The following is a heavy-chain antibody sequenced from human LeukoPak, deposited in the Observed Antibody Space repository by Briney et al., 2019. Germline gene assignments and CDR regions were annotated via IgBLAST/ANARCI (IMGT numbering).Heavy chain of an antibody. CDR1: GGSISSYY. J-gene: IGHJ6*02. D-gene: IGHD5-18*01. CDR2: IYYSGST. V-gene: IGHV4-59*01. Sequence: SETLSLTCTVSGGSISSYYWSWIRQPPGKGLEWIGYIYYSGSTNYNPSLKSRVTISVDTSKNQFSLKLSSVTAADTAVYYCARDRRGYSYGVTYYGMDVWGQGTTVTVSS. CDR3: ARDRRGYSYGVTYYGMDV.